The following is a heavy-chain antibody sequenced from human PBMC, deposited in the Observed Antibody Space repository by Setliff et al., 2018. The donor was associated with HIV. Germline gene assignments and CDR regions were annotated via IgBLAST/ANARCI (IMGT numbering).Heavy chain of an antibody. CDR2: STDKVNGYIT. V-gene: IGHV3-72*01. CDR3: ATDNGPSYSMDI. J-gene: IGHJ6*02. D-gene: IGHD2-21*01. Sequence: GGSLRLSCAASGFILRNYYVDWVRQAPGKGLEWVGRSTDKVNGYITEYAASVQGRFTISRDDSKDSLFLQMNNLKTEDTAVYFCATDNGPSYSMDIWGQGTTVTVSS. CDR1: GFILRNYY.